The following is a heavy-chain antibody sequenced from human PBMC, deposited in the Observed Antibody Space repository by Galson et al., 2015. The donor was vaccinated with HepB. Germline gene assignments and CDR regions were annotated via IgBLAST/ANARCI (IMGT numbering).Heavy chain of an antibody. CDR2: TYYRSKWYN. CDR3: ARDPKGYGSGSYLFDY. Sequence: CAISGDSVSSNSAAWNWIRQSPSRGLEWLGRTYYRSKWYNDYAVSVKSRITINPDTSKNQFSLQLNSVTPEDTAVYYCARDPKGYGSGSYLFDYWDQGTLVTDSS. J-gene: IGHJ4*02. CDR1: GDSVSSNSAA. D-gene: IGHD3-10*01. V-gene: IGHV6-1*01.